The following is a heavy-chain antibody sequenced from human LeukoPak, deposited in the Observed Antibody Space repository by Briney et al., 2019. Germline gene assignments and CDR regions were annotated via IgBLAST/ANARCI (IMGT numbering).Heavy chain of an antibody. D-gene: IGHD3/OR15-3a*01. J-gene: IGHJ5*02. CDR3: ARVSPIWTGTNWFDP. CDR1: GYSISSGYY. V-gene: IGHV4-38-2*02. Sequence: SETLSLTCTVSGYSISSGYYWGWIRQPPGKGLEWIGIIYHSGSTYYNPSLKSRVTISVDTSKNQFSLKLSSVTAADTAVYYCARVSPIWTGTNWFDPWGQGTLVTVSS. CDR2: IYHSGST.